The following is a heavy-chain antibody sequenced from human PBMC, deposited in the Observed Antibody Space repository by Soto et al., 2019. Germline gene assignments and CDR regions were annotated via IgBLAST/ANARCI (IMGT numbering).Heavy chain of an antibody. Sequence: ASVKVSCKASGYTFTSYDINWVRQATGQGLEWMGWMNPNSGNTGYAQKFQGRVTMTRNTSISTAYMELSSLRSEDTAAYYCAREGPTVTTSDYYYYYMDVWGKGTTVTVSS. CDR3: AREGPTVTTSDYYYYYMDV. CDR2: MNPNSGNT. D-gene: IGHD4-17*01. CDR1: GYTFTSYD. J-gene: IGHJ6*03. V-gene: IGHV1-8*01.